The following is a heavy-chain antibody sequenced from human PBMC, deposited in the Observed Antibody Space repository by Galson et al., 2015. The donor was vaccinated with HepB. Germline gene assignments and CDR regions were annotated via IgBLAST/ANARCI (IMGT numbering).Heavy chain of an antibody. CDR1: GFTFSSYW. D-gene: IGHD2-2*01. Sequence: SLRLSCAASGFTFSSYWMSWARQALGKGLEWVANIKQDGSEKYYVDSVKGRFTISRDNAKNSLYLQMNSLRAEDTAVYYCARGLVVPAVTVYYFDYWGQGTLVTVSS. J-gene: IGHJ4*02. V-gene: IGHV3-7*03. CDR3: ARGLVVPAVTVYYFDY. CDR2: IKQDGSEK.